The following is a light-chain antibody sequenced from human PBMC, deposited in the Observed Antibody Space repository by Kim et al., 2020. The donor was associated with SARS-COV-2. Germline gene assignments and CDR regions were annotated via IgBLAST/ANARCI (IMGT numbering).Light chain of an antibody. CDR3: QVWDSSTYVV. Sequence: SYELTQPPSVSVSPGQTASITCSGDKLGNKYASWYQQKPGQSPVLVIYQDNKRPSGIPERFSGSNSGNTATLTISGTQAMDEADYYCQVWDSSTYVVFGGGTQLTVL. V-gene: IGLV3-1*01. J-gene: IGLJ2*01. CDR2: QDN. CDR1: KLGNKY.